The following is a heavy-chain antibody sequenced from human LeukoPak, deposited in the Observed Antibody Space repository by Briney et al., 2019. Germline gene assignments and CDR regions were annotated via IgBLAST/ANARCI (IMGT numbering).Heavy chain of an antibody. V-gene: IGHV1-46*01. CDR3: ARDLSGSYSRKDY. Sequence: ASVKVSCKASGYTFTSYYMHWVRQAPGQGLEWMGIINPSGGSTSYAQRFQGRVTMTRNMSTSTVYIELSSLRSEDTAVYYCARDLSGSYSRKDYWGQGTLVTVSS. D-gene: IGHD1-26*01. J-gene: IGHJ4*02. CDR1: GYTFTSYY. CDR2: INPSGGST.